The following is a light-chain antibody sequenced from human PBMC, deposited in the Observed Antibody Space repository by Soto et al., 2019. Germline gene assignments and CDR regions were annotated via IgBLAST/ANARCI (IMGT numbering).Light chain of an antibody. CDR3: MQGIQFPLA. CDR1: QSLVHSDGNTY. J-gene: IGKJ1*01. V-gene: IGKV2-24*01. Sequence: DIVMTQTPLSSPVTLGQPASISCRSTQSLVHSDGNTYLNWLQQSPGQPPRLLIYKISKRFYGVPDRFSGSVAGTEFTLKISGVDADDVGVYYCMQGIQFPLAFGQGTKVEIK. CDR2: KIS.